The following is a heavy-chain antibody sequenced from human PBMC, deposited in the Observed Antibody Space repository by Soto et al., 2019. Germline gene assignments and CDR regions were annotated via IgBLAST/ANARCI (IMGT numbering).Heavy chain of an antibody. V-gene: IGHV1-69*13. CDR2: IIPIFGTA. Sequence: SVKVSCKASGGTFSSYAISWVRQAPGQGLEWMGGIIPIFGTANYAQKFQGRVTITADESTSTAYMELSRLRSDDTAVYYCARDLRYFVFDYWGQGTLVTVSS. D-gene: IGHD3-9*01. CDR1: GGTFSSYA. J-gene: IGHJ4*02. CDR3: ARDLRYFVFDY.